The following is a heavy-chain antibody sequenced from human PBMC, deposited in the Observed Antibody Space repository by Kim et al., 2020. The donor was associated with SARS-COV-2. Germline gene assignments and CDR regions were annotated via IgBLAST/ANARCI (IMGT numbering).Heavy chain of an antibody. J-gene: IGHJ4*02. CDR3: AKDGPTGASSDY. D-gene: IGHD1-26*01. Sequence: YYAAFVKGRFTISRDNSENTLYLQMNSLRAEDTAVYYCAKDGPTGASSDYWGQGTLVTVSS. V-gene: IGHV3-23*01.